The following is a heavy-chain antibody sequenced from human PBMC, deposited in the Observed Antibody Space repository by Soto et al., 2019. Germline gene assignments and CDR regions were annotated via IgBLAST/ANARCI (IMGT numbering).Heavy chain of an antibody. J-gene: IGHJ5*02. D-gene: IGHD3-9*01. CDR3: ARERDILTGLNWFDP. V-gene: IGHV1-18*01. Sequence: GASVKVSCKDSGYTFTSYHSKWVRQAPGQGLEWMGWISAYNGNTNYAQKLQGRVTMTTDTSTSTAYMELRGLRSDDTAVYYCARERDILTGLNWFDPWGQGTLVTVSS. CDR1: GYTFTSYH. CDR2: ISAYNGNT.